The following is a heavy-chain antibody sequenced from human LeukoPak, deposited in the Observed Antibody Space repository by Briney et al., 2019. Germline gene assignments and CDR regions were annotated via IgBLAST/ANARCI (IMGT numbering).Heavy chain of an antibody. Sequence: PGGSLRLSCAASGFTFSSYWMSWVRQAPGKGLEWVANIKQDGSEKYYVDSVKGRFTISRDNSKNTLYLQMNSLRAEDTAVYYCPKGIMDPYGSGSVRFDYWGQGTLVTLSS. D-gene: IGHD3-10*01. CDR2: IKQDGSEK. J-gene: IGHJ4*02. CDR1: GFTFSSYW. CDR3: PKGIMDPYGSGSVRFDY. V-gene: IGHV3-7*03.